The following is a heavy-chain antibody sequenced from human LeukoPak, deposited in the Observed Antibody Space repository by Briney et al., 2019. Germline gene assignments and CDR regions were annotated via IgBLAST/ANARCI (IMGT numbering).Heavy chain of an antibody. CDR3: ARDLHYYDTSGHYYYGMDV. J-gene: IGHJ6*02. CDR2: IYHSGST. CDR1: GGSISSGGYS. Sequence: PSETLSLTCAVSGGSISSGGYSWSWIRQPPGKGLEWIGYIYHSGSTYYNPSLKSRVSISVDRSKKQFSLKLSSVTAADTAVYYCARDLHYYDTSGHYYYGMDVWGQGTTVTVSS. V-gene: IGHV4-30-2*01. D-gene: IGHD3-22*01.